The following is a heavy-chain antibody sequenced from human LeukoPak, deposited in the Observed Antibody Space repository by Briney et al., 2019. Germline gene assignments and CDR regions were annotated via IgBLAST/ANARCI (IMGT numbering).Heavy chain of an antibody. Sequence: SETLSLTCTVSGASISSYYWSWIRQPPGKGLEWIGYINYGGSANSNPSLKSRVTISIDTSKIQFSLKLSSVTAADTAIYYCARIYSGYFYWGQGTLVTVSS. V-gene: IGHV4-59*01. CDR2: INYGGSA. CDR1: GASISSYY. CDR3: ARIYSGYFY. J-gene: IGHJ4*02. D-gene: IGHD5-12*01.